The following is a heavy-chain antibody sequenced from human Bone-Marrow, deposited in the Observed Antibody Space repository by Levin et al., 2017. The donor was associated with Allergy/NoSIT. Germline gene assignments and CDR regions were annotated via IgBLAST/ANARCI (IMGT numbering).Heavy chain of an antibody. CDR2: INHSGST. CDR1: GGSFSGYY. D-gene: IGHD1-26*01. J-gene: IGHJ6*02. CDR3: ARVIVGAVLFFMDV. V-gene: IGHV4-34*01. Sequence: SETLSLTCAVYGGSFSGYYWSWIRQPPGKGLEWIGEINHSGSTNYNPSLKSRVTISVDTSKNQFSLKLSSVTAADTAVYYCARVIVGAVLFFMDVWGQGTTVTVSS.